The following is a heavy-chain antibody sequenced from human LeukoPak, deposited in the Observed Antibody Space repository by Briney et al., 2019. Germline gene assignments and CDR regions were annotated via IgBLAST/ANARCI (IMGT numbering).Heavy chain of an antibody. V-gene: IGHV4-61*02. CDR2: IYTSGST. CDR3: AREMVYAPGVYYYYMDV. CDR1: GGSISSGSYY. Sequence: PSETLSLTCTVSGGSISSGSYYWRWIRQPAGKGLEWIGRIYTSGSTNYNPSLKSRVTISVDTSKNQFSLKLSSVTAADTAVYYCAREMVYAPGVYYYYMDVWGKGTTVTVSS. D-gene: IGHD2-8*01. J-gene: IGHJ6*03.